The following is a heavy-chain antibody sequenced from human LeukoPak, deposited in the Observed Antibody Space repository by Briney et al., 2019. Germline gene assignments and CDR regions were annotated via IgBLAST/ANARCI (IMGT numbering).Heavy chain of an antibody. Sequence: GGSLSLSCQASEFTFSSYSMNWVRQAPGKGLEWVSSISSSSSYIYYADSLKGRFTISRDNAKNSLYLQMNSLRAEDTAVYYCARLAGTYYFDYWGQGTLVTVSS. CDR1: EFTFSSYS. J-gene: IGHJ4*02. V-gene: IGHV3-21*01. CDR3: ARLAGTYYFDY. CDR2: ISSSSSYI. D-gene: IGHD1-1*01.